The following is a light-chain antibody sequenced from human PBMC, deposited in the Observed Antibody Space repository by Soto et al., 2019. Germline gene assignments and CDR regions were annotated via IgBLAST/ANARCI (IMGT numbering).Light chain of an antibody. V-gene: IGKV1-33*01. CDR2: DAS. Sequence: IQMTPSPSSLSASVGDRVSITCQASQDISNYLNWYQQKPGKAPKLLIYDASNLETGVPSRFSGSGSGTDFTFTISSLQPEDIATYYCQQYDNLPLTFGGGTKVDI. CDR3: QQYDNLPLT. J-gene: IGKJ4*01. CDR1: QDISNY.